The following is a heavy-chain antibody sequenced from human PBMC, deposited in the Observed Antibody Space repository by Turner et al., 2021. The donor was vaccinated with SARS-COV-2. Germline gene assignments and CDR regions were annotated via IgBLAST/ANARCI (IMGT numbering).Heavy chain of an antibody. V-gene: IGHV3-23*01. Sequence: EVQLLESGGALIQSGGSLTLSCDSSGFSFSSYAMNWVRQAPGKGLEWISALRGAGSSTFYAYSVRGRFTISRDNYKTTLYLQMNSLRVDDTAIYYCAKRGTGNYGVSDYWGQGTLVTVSA. CDR3: AKRGTGNYGVSDY. CDR2: LRGAGSST. CDR1: GFSFSSYA. D-gene: IGHD2-8*02. J-gene: IGHJ4*02.